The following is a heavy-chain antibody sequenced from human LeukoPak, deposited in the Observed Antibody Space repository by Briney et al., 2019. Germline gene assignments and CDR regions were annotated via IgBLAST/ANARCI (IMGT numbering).Heavy chain of an antibody. CDR2: ISASGGST. J-gene: IGHJ6*02. V-gene: IGHV3-23*01. Sequence: GGSLRLSCAASGFTFSSYGMSWVRQAPGKGLEWVSGISASGGSTAYADSVKGRFTVSGDNSNNTMYLQVNSLRAEDTALYYFPKNSMSPSWNYHYGRAAGAKGPRSSSP. CDR3: PKNSMSPSWNYHYGRAA. CDR1: GFTFSSYG. D-gene: IGHD2-2*01.